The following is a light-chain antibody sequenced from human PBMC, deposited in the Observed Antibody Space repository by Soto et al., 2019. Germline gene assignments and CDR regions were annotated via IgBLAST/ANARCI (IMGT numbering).Light chain of an antibody. CDR2: DAS. J-gene: IGKJ2*01. V-gene: IGKV3-15*01. CDR3: HQYNSWPPGT. Sequence: EIVLTQSPAILSVSPGERATLSCRASQSISRSLAWYQQKPGQAPRLLISDASTRATGIPARFSGSGSGTEFTLTISSLQYEDFALYYCHQYNSWPPGTFGQGTKVDIK. CDR1: QSISRS.